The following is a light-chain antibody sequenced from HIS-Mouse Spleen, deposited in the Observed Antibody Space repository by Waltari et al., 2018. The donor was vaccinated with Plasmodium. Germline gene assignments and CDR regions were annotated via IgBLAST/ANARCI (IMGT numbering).Light chain of an antibody. Sequence: QSVLTQPPSVSGAPGQMVTISCPGSSSNIGAGYDVHWYQQLPGTAPKPLIYGNSNRPSGVPDRFSGSKSGTSASLAITGLQAEDEADYYCQSYDSSLSGSVFGGGTKLTVL. CDR2: GNS. J-gene: IGLJ2*01. CDR1: SSNIGAGYD. V-gene: IGLV1-40*01. CDR3: QSYDSSLSGSV.